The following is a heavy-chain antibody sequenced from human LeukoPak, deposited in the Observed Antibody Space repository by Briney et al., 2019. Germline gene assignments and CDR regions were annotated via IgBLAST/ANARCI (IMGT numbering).Heavy chain of an antibody. Sequence: GESLKISCKGSGYSFTSYWIGWVRQMPGKGLGWMGIIYPGDSDTRYSPSFQGPVTISADKSISTAYLQWSSLNASDTAMYYCARHEIEYSSSSCVGYWGQGTLVTVSS. J-gene: IGHJ4*02. V-gene: IGHV5-51*01. D-gene: IGHD6-6*01. CDR3: ARHEIEYSSSSCVGY. CDR2: IYPGDSDT. CDR1: GYSFTSYW.